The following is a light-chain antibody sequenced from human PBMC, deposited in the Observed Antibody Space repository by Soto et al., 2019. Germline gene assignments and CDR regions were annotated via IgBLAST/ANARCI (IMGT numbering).Light chain of an antibody. Sequence: EIVLTQSPGTLSFSPGERATLSCRASQSVSSSYLAWYQQKPGQAPRLLIYGAASRASGIPDRFSGSGSGTDFTLTVSRLEPEDFAVYYCQQYGISPYTFGQGTSWRSN. CDR3: QQYGISPYT. V-gene: IGKV3-20*01. CDR2: GAA. CDR1: QSVSSSY. J-gene: IGKJ2*01.